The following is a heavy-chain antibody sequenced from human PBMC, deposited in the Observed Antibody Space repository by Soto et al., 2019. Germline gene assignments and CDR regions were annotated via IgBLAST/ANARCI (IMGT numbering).Heavy chain of an antibody. V-gene: IGHV3-49*04. J-gene: IGHJ4*02. CDR3: TTRRYDSSGYYGKY. CDR1: GFTFGDYA. CDR2: IRSNPFGGTT. Sequence: GGSLRLSCTTSGFTFGDYAMNWVRQAPGKGLEWVGFIRSNPFGGTTEYAASVKGRFTISRDDSKSVASLQMNSLKTEDTAVYYCTTRRYDSSGYYGKYWGQGTLVTVSS. D-gene: IGHD3-22*01.